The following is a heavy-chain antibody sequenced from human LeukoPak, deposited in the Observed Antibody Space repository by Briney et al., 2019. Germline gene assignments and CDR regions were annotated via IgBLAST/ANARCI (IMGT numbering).Heavy chain of an antibody. Sequence: GGSLRLSCAASGFTFSSYGMHWVRQAPGKGLEWVAVISYNGSNKYYADSVKGRFTISRDNSKNTLYLQMNSLRAEDTAVYYCAKELTTSSGYLHYFDYWGQGTLVTVSS. CDR3: AKELTTSSGYLHYFDY. CDR2: ISYNGSNK. J-gene: IGHJ4*02. D-gene: IGHD6-13*01. V-gene: IGHV3-30*18. CDR1: GFTFSSYG.